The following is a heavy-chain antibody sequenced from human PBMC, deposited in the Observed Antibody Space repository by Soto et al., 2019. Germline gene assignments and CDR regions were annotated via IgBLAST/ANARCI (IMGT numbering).Heavy chain of an antibody. V-gene: IGHV1-18*01. Sequence: QVHLVQSGAEVKKPGASVKVSCKGSGYAFTTYGITWVRQAPGQGLEWMGWISAHNGNTNYVQNLQGRVTVTRDTSTSPAYRAPRSLRSDVTAMYYCARGRYGDYWGQGALVTFSS. D-gene: IGHD1-1*01. CDR2: ISAHNGNT. CDR3: ARGRYGDY. J-gene: IGHJ4*02. CDR1: GYAFTTYG.